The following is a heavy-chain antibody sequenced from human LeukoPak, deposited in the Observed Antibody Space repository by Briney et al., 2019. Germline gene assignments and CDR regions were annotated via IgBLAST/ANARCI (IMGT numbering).Heavy chain of an antibody. V-gene: IGHV3-21*01. Sequence: GGSLRLSCAASGCTFSSYSMNWIRQAPGKGLEWVSSISSSSSYIYYADSVKGRFTISRDNAKNSLYLQMNSLRAEDTAVYYCARAITMVRGVYYYYMDVWSKGTTVTVSS. CDR1: GCTFSSYS. CDR3: ARAITMVRGVYYYYMDV. J-gene: IGHJ6*03. CDR2: ISSSSSYI. D-gene: IGHD3-10*01.